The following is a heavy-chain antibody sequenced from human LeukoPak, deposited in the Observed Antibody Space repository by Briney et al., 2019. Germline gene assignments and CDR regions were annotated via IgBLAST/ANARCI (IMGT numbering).Heavy chain of an antibody. CDR2: IYYSGST. CDR1: GGSISSSSYY. CDR3: ARPYDSSGYRPGAFDN. J-gene: IGHJ3*02. Sequence: SETLSLTCTVSGGSISSSSYYWGWIRQPPGKGLEWIGSIYYSGSTYYNPSLKSRVTISVDTSKNQFSLKLSSVTAADTAVYYCARPYDSSGYRPGAFDNWGQGTMVTVSS. D-gene: IGHD3-22*01. V-gene: IGHV4-39*01.